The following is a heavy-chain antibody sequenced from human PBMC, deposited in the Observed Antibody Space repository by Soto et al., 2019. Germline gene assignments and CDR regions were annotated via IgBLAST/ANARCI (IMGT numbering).Heavy chain of an antibody. J-gene: IGHJ4*02. CDR1: GYTFSAYY. V-gene: IGHV3-74*01. Sequence: ASVKVSCKTSGYTFSAYYMHWVRQSPGKGLVWISRIYNDGTYSDYADSVRGRFTISRDNVNDTLYLQMNNLRAEDSGLYYCTRGPRPISTGTGAYWGQGTQVTVSS. CDR3: TRGPRPISTGTGAY. CDR2: IYNDGTYS. D-gene: IGHD3-10*01.